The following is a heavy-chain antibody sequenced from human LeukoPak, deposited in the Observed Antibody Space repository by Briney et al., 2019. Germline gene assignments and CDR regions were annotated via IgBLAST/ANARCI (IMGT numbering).Heavy chain of an antibody. D-gene: IGHD3-16*01. Sequence: PSETLSLTCTVSGGSISSYYWSWIRQPAGKGLEWIGRIYSSGSTDYNPSLKSRVTMSVDTSKNQFSLKLTSVTAADTAVFYCVRHAAHGFAPAWGQGTLVTVSS. CDR1: GGSISSYY. CDR3: VRHAAHGFAPA. J-gene: IGHJ5*02. CDR2: IYSSGST. V-gene: IGHV4-4*07.